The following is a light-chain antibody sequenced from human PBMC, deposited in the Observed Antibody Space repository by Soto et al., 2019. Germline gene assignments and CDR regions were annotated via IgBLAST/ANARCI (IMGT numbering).Light chain of an antibody. Sequence: EIVMTQSPVTLSVAPGEGATLSCRASQSVSSNLAWYEQKPGQAPRLLIYDASTRATGIPARFSGRGSGPEFTLTISSLQSEDFALYYCQQYNNWPRTFGQGTKVDIK. CDR1: QSVSSN. J-gene: IGKJ1*01. CDR2: DAS. V-gene: IGKV3-15*01. CDR3: QQYNNWPRT.